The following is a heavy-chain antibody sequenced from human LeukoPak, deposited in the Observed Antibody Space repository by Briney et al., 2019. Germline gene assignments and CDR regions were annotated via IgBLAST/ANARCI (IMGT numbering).Heavy chain of an antibody. D-gene: IGHD6-13*01. V-gene: IGHV3-23*01. CDR2: ISGSGGST. Sequence: GGSLRLSCAASGFTFSSYAMSWVRQAPGKGLEWVSAISGSGGSTYYADSVKGRFTISRDNAKNSMYLQMNSLRAEDTAVYYCANLAGNPSYYFDYWGQGTLVTVSS. CDR3: ANLAGNPSYYFDY. CDR1: GFTFSSYA. J-gene: IGHJ4*02.